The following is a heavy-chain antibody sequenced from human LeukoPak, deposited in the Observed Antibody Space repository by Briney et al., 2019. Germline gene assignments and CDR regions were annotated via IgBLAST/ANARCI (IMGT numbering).Heavy chain of an antibody. J-gene: IGHJ3*02. Sequence: PGGSLRLSCTASGFTFSSYGIHWVRQAPGKGLEWVAVISFDGNNKNYADSVKGRFTISRDNSKNTLYLQMNSLRPEDTAIYYCARDGSIFGAGGAFHIWGQGTMVTVSS. V-gene: IGHV3-30*03. CDR2: ISFDGNNK. D-gene: IGHD3-3*01. CDR1: GFTFSSYG. CDR3: ARDGSIFGAGGAFHI.